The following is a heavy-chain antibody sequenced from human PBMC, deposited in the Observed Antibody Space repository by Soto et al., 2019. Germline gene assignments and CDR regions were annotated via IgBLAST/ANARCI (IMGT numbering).Heavy chain of an antibody. D-gene: IGHD2-2*01. CDR1: GDTFTGYY. CDR3: ARGRASGYCSSTSCRYYYYMDV. J-gene: IGHJ6*03. V-gene: IGHV1-2*04. Sequence: ASVKASCKASGDTFTGYYMHWVRQAPGQGLEWMGWINPNSGGTNYAQKFQGWVTMTRDTSISTAYMELSRLRSDDTAVYYCARGRASGYCSSTSCRYYYYMDVWGKGTTVTVSS. CDR2: INPNSGGT.